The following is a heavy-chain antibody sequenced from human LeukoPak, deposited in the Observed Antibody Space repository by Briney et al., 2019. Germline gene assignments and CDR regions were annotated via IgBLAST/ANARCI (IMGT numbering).Heavy chain of an antibody. J-gene: IGHJ4*02. D-gene: IGHD3-22*01. CDR2: ISYDGSNK. V-gene: IGHV3-30-3*01. CDR1: GFTFSSYA. CDR3: ARDGNYYDSSGYYVYYFDY. Sequence: GGSLRPSCAASGFTFSSYAMHWVRQAPGKGLEWVAVISYDGSNKYYADSVKGRFTISRDNSKNTLYLQMNSLRAEDTAVYYCARDGNYYDSSGYYVYYFDYWGQGTLVTVSS.